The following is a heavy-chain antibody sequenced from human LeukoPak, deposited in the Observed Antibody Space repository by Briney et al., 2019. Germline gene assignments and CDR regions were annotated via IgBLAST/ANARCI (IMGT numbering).Heavy chain of an antibody. V-gene: IGHV3-23*01. CDR1: GLTFSSYA. CDR2: ISGSGGST. CDR3: AKRRIAAAAIDY. J-gene: IGHJ4*02. Sequence: PGGALRLSCAASGLTFSSYAMSGVRQAPGKGVEGVSAISGSGGSTYYADSVKGRFTISRENAKNRLYMQMNSRRGGGTAVYYCAKRRIAAAAIDYWGQGTLVTVSS. D-gene: IGHD6-13*01.